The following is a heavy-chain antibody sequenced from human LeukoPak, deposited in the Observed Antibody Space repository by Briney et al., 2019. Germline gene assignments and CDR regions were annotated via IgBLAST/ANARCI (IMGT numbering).Heavy chain of an antibody. CDR2: MNPNSDNT. D-gene: IGHD1-1*01. V-gene: IGHV1-8*01. Sequence: GASVKVSCKASGYTFTSYDFDWVRQTPGQGHEWMGWMNPNSDNTGYAQKFQDRVTMTRNTSISTVYMELSSLRSEDTAVYYCARESTTGAFDIWXXGTXVXVSS. CDR3: ARESTTGAFDI. J-gene: IGHJ3*02. CDR1: GYTFTSYD.